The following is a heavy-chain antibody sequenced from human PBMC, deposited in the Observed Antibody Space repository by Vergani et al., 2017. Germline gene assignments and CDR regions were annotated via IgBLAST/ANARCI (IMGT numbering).Heavy chain of an antibody. D-gene: IGHD2-2*02. CDR2: ISSSGSTI. CDR1: GFTFSDYY. J-gene: IGHJ3*02. V-gene: IGHV3-11*01. Sequence: QVQLVESGGGLVKPGGSLRLSCAASGFTFSDYYMSWIRQAPGKGLEWVSYISSSGSTIYYADSVKGRFTISRDNAKNSQYLQMNSLRAEDTAVYYCARPMRLGYCSSTSCYTGAFDIWGQGTMVTVSS. CDR3: ARPMRLGYCSSTSCYTGAFDI.